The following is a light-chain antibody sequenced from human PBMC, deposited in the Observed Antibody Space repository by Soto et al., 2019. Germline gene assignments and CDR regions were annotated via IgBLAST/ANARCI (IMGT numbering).Light chain of an antibody. Sequence: QSALTQPASVSGSPGQSITISCTGTSSDVGAYTSVSWYQHHPDKAPKVMIYEVNKRPSGVSLRFSGSKSGNTASLTISGLQADDEAHYYCSSYISDNRSDVFGTGTKGTVL. CDR1: SSDVGAYTS. J-gene: IGLJ1*01. CDR3: SSYISDNRSDV. CDR2: EVN. V-gene: IGLV2-14*01.